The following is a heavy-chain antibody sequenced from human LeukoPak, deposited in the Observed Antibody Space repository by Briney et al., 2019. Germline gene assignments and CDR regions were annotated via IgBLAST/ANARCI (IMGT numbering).Heavy chain of an antibody. CDR3: AKIEGYDSSGYCYVGPYFDS. Sequence: PGGSLRLSCYASGFSFSTYDMHWVRQAPGKGLEWVAVISDDGSTKQYADSVKGRFSISRDNSKNTLYLQMNSLRAEDTAVYYCAKIEGYDSSGYCYVGPYFDSWGQGTLVTVSS. V-gene: IGHV3-30*18. CDR2: ISDDGSTK. CDR1: GFSFSTYD. J-gene: IGHJ4*02. D-gene: IGHD3-22*01.